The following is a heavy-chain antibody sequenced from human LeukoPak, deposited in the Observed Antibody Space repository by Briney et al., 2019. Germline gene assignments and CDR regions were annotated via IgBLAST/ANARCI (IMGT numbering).Heavy chain of an antibody. CDR3: ASHLRYCSGGSCYAHFQH. CDR2: IYYSGST. J-gene: IGHJ1*01. CDR1: GGSISSYY. Sequence: SETLSLTCTVSGGSISSYYWSWIRQPPAKGLAWIGYIYYSGSTNYNPSLKSRVTISVDTSKNQFSLKLSSVTAADTAVYYCASHLRYCSGGSCYAHFQHWGQGTLVTVSS. D-gene: IGHD2-15*01. V-gene: IGHV4-59*01.